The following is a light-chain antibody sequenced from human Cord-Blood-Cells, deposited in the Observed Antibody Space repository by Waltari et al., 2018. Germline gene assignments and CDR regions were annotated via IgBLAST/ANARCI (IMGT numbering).Light chain of an antibody. CDR1: SSNLGSNT. CDR3: AAWDDSLNGWV. CDR2: SNN. V-gene: IGLV1-44*01. Sequence: QSVLTQPPSAFGTPGQRVTISFSGSSSNLGSNTVNWYQQLPGTAPKLLIYSNNQRPSGVPDRFSGSKSGTSASLAISGLQSEDEADYYCAAWDDSLNGWVFGGGTKLTVL. J-gene: IGLJ3*02.